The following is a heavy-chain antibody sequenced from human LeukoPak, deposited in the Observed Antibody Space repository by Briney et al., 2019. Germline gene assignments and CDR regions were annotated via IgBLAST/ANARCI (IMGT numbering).Heavy chain of an antibody. CDR1: GYTFTSYG. J-gene: IGHJ4*02. V-gene: IGHV1-18*04. CDR3: ARDCSSTNCYRHFDY. D-gene: IGHD2-2*01. CDR2: SSGYNGNT. Sequence: ASVNVSCKASGYTFTSYGISWVRQAPGQGLEWMGWSSGYNGNTNYAQKLQGRVTMTTETSTRTAYMELRSLRSDDTAVYYCARDCSSTNCYRHFDYWGQGTLVTASS.